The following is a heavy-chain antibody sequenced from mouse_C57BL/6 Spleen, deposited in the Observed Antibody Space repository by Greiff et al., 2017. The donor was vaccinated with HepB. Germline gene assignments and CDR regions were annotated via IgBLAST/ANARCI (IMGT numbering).Heavy chain of an antibody. J-gene: IGHJ2*01. Sequence: VQLQQSGTELVKPGASVKLSCKASGYTFTSYWMHWVKQRPGQGLEWIGNINPSNGGTNYNEKFKSKATLTVDKSSSTAYMQLSSLTSEDSAVYYCARWDYGSIGNFDYWGQGTTLTVSS. CDR3: ARWDYGSIGNFDY. D-gene: IGHD1-1*01. CDR2: INPSNGGT. CDR1: GYTFTSYW. V-gene: IGHV1-53*01.